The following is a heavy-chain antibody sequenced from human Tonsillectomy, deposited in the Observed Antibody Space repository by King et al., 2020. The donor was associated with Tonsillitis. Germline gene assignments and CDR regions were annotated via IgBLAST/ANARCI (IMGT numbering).Heavy chain of an antibody. Sequence: VQLVESGGVVVQPGGSLRLSCAASGFTFDDYTIHWVRQAPGKGLEWVSLISWDGDSTYYADSVKGRFTITRDNSKNSLYLQMTSLRTDDTALYYCAKARTETSMVNYYLDVWGKGTTVTVSS. CDR2: ISWDGDST. CDR3: AKARTETSMVNYYLDV. CDR1: GFTFDDYT. J-gene: IGHJ6*03. V-gene: IGHV3-43*01. D-gene: IGHD5-18*01.